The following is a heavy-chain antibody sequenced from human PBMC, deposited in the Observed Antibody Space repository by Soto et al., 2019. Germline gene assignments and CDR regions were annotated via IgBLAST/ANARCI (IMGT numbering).Heavy chain of an antibody. J-gene: IGHJ4*02. Sequence: GGSLRLSCAASGFTFSSYGMHWVRQAPGKGLEWVAVIWYDGSNKYYADSVKGRFTISRDNSKNTLYLQMNSLRAEDTAVYYCARGELIHEGATPFDYWGQGTLVTVSS. V-gene: IGHV3-33*08. CDR2: IWYDGSNK. D-gene: IGHD1-26*01. CDR1: GFTFSSYG. CDR3: ARGELIHEGATPFDY.